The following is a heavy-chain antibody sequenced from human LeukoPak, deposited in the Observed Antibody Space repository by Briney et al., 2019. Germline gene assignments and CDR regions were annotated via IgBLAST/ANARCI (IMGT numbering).Heavy chain of an antibody. J-gene: IGHJ6*03. D-gene: IGHD2-2*01. V-gene: IGHV4-39*07. CDR3: ASKIVVVPAADPMDV. CDR1: GGSISSSSYY. CDR2: IYYSGST. Sequence: SETLSLTCTVSGGSISSSSYYWDWIRQPPGKGLEWIGSIYYSGSTYYNPSLKSRVTISVDTSKNQFSLKLSSVTAADTAVYYCASKIVVVPAADPMDVWGKGTTVSVCS.